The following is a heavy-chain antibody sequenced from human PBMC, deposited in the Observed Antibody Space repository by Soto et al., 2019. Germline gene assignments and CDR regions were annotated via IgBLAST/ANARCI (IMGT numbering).Heavy chain of an antibody. CDR2: ISGSGGST. J-gene: IGHJ1*01. CDR1: GFTFSSYA. CDR3: AKDRSIAVAGIQD. Sequence: EVQLLESGGGLVQPGGSLRLSCAASGFTFSSYAMSWVRQAPGKGLEWVSAISGSGGSTYYADSVKGRFTISRDNSKNTLYLQMNIMKAEDTAVYYCAKDRSIAVAGIQDWGQGTLVTGSS. V-gene: IGHV3-23*01. D-gene: IGHD6-19*01.